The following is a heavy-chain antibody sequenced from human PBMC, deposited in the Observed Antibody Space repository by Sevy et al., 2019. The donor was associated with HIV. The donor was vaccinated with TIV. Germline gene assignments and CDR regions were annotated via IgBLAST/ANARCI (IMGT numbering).Heavy chain of an antibody. CDR1: GFTFSNYW. J-gene: IGHJ6*02. D-gene: IGHD2-2*01. V-gene: IGHV3-7*03. Sequence: GGSLRLSCAASGFTFSNYWMSWVRQAPGKGLEWVANIKLDGSEKYYVDSVKGRFTVARDNAKNSLYLQMNSLRAEDTALYYCARDCSSTSCLWGLAVWGQGTTVTVSS. CDR2: IKLDGSEK. CDR3: ARDCSSTSCLWGLAV.